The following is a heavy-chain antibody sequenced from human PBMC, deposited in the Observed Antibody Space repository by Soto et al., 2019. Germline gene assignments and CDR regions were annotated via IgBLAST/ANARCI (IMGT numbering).Heavy chain of an antibody. CDR3: ARSIAAAALYYFDY. J-gene: IGHJ4*02. Sequence: ASVKVSCKASGGTFSSYAISWVRQAPGQGLEWMGGIIPIFGTANYAQKFQGRVTITADESTSTAYMELSSLRSEDTAVYYCARSIAAAALYYFDYWGQGTLVTVSS. D-gene: IGHD6-13*01. CDR1: GGTFSSYA. V-gene: IGHV1-69*13. CDR2: IIPIFGTA.